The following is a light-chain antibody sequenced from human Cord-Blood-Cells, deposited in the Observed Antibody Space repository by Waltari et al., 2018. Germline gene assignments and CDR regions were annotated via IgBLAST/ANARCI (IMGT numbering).Light chain of an antibody. J-gene: IGLJ1*01. CDR1: SPNIGNNY. Sequence: QSVLTQPPSVSAAPGQKVTISCSGSSPNIGNNYVSWYQQLPGTAPKLLIYENNKRPSGSPDLFSGSKSGTSATLGITGLQTGDEADYYCGTWDSSLSAYVFGTGTKVTVL. CDR2: ENN. V-gene: IGLV1-51*02. CDR3: GTWDSSLSAYV.